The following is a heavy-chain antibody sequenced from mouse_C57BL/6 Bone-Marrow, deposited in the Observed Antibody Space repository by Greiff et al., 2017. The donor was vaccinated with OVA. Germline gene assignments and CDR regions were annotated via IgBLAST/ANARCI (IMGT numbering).Heavy chain of an antibody. J-gene: IGHJ3*01. V-gene: IGHV1-74*01. Sequence: QVQLQQPGAELVKPGASVKVSCKASGYTFTSYWMHWVKQRPGQGLEWIGRIHPSASDTNYTQKFKGKATLTVDKSSSTAYMQLSSLTSEDSAVYYCAISDNAWFAYWGQGTLVTVSA. CDR3: AISDNAWFAY. CDR2: IHPSASDT. CDR1: GYTFTSYW.